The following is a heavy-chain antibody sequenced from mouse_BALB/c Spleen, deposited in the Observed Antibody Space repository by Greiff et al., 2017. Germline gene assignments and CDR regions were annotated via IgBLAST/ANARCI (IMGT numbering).Heavy chain of an antibody. CDR1: GFTFSSYA. CDR2: ISSGGST. CDR3: ARGAYGNYFDY. Sequence: DVHLVESGGGLVKLGGSLKLSCAASGFTFSSYAMSWVRQTPEKRLEWVASISSGGSTYYPDSVKGRFTISRDNARNILYLQMSSLRSEDTAMYYCARGAYGNYFDYWGQGTTLTVSS. V-gene: IGHV5-6-5*01. J-gene: IGHJ2*01. D-gene: IGHD2-1*01.